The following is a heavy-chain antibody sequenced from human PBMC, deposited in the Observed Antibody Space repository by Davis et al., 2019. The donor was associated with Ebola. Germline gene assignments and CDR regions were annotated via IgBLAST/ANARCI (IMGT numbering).Heavy chain of an antibody. CDR1: GNSLTSHW. CDR2: IYTGDSDT. D-gene: IGHD1-20*01. CDR3: ASLRRTITGMDDGFDI. Sequence: GGSLRLSCKDSGNSLTSHWIGWVRQMPGKGLEWMGIIYTGDSDTRYSPSFRGHVTISADKSIKTAYLQWSSLKASDTAMYYCASLRRTITGMDDGFDIWGQGTMVTVSS. J-gene: IGHJ3*02. V-gene: IGHV5-51*01.